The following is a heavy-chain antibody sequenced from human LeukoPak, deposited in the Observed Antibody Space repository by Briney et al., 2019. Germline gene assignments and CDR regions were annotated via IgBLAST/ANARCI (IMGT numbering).Heavy chain of an antibody. Sequence: ASVKVSCKASGYTFTDYYIHWVRQAPGQGLEWMGWINPNSGGTNYAQKFQGRVTMTRDTSISTAYMELSRLRSDDTAVYYCARVRYYGSGSLEGSYYYYYMDVWGKGTTVTISS. D-gene: IGHD3-10*01. CDR1: GYTFTDYY. CDR2: INPNSGGT. V-gene: IGHV1-2*02. J-gene: IGHJ6*03. CDR3: ARVRYYGSGSLEGSYYYYYMDV.